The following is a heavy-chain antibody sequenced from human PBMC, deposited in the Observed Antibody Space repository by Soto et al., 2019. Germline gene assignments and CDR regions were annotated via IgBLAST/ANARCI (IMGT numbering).Heavy chain of an antibody. J-gene: IGHJ4*02. CDR3: AKDTSITMIVVAPSDY. CDR1: GFTFSSYA. V-gene: IGHV3-23*01. D-gene: IGHD3-22*01. CDR2: ISVSGGST. Sequence: GGSLRLSCAASGFTFSSYAMSWVRQAPGKGLEWVSAISVSGGSTYYADSVKGRFTISRDNSKNTLYLQMNSLRAEDTAVYYCAKDTSITMIVVAPSDYWGQGTLVTVSS.